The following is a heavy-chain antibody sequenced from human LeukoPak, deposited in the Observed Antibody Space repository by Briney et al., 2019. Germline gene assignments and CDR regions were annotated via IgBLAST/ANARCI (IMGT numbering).Heavy chain of an antibody. CDR1: GFTFSSYW. CDR3: ARGGSLDY. Sequence: PGGSLRLSCAASGFTFSSYWMSWFGKAQGRGLEWVANIKQDGSEKYYVDSVKGRFTISRDNAKNSLYLQMNSLRAEDTAVYYCARGGSLDYWGQGTLVTVSS. V-gene: IGHV3-7*01. D-gene: IGHD1-26*01. CDR2: IKQDGSEK. J-gene: IGHJ4*02.